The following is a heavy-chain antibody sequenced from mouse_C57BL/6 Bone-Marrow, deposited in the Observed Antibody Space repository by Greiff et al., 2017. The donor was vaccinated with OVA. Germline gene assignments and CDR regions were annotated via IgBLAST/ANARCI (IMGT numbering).Heavy chain of an antibody. CDR3: ARGRGLPFAD. D-gene: IGHD2-4*01. CDR2: IHPNSGST. Sequence: VQLQQPGAELVKPGASVKLSCKASGYTFTSYWMHWVKQRPGQGLEWIGMIHPNSGSTNYNEKFKSKATLTVDKSASTDDMQRSSMTTEDSAVYYCARGRGLPFADWGQGTLVTVSA. J-gene: IGHJ3*01. V-gene: IGHV1-64*01. CDR1: GYTFTSYW.